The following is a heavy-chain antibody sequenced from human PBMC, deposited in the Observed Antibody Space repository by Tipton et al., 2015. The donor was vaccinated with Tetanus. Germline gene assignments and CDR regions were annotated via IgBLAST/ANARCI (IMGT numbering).Heavy chain of an antibody. Sequence: TLSLTCSVSGGSVSYGGHYWSWIRQSPGKGLEWIGEINHSGSTNYNPSLKSRVTISVDTSKNQFSLKLSSVTAADTAVYYCASSLWFGELSYYFDYWGQGTLVTVSS. CDR1: GGSVSYGGHY. J-gene: IGHJ4*02. V-gene: IGHV4-34*01. CDR2: INHSGST. CDR3: ASSLWFGELSYYFDY. D-gene: IGHD3-10*01.